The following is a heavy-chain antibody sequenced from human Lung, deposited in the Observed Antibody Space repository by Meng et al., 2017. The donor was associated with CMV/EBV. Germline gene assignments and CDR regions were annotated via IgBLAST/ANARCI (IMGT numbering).Heavy chain of an antibody. CDR3: AKDREQWWWEYYGMDI. CDR1: GFAFNRYG. D-gene: IGHD2-15*01. J-gene: IGHJ6*02. CDR2: IQYDGSNK. Sequence: GESLKTPCEAPGFAFNRYGLHWVRQATGKGLAWVAFIQYDGSNKYYAELVKGRFTIYRDNSKNTLYVKMNSLRAEDTAVYYCAKDREQWWWEYYGMDIWGQGXTVTVSS. V-gene: IGHV3-30*02.